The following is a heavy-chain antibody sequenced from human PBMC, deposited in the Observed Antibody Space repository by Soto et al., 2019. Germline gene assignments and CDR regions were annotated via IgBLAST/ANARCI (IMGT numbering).Heavy chain of an antibody. Sequence: ASVKVSCKASGYTFTSYAMHWVRQAPGQRLEWMGWINAGNGNTKYSQKFQGRVTITRDTSASTAYMELSSLRSEDTAVYYCARGLMGTNYYYYGMDVWGQGTTVTVSS. CDR3: ARGLMGTNYYYYGMDV. CDR1: GYTFTSYA. D-gene: IGHD2-8*01. V-gene: IGHV1-3*01. CDR2: INAGNGNT. J-gene: IGHJ6*02.